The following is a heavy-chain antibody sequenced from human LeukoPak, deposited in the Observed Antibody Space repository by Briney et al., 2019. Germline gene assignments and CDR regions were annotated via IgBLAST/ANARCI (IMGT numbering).Heavy chain of an antibody. Sequence: GGSLRLSCAASGFTFSSHWMTWVRQAPGKGLEWVANILQDGSEKYYVDSVKGRFTISRDNAKNSLYLQMNSLRAEDTAVYYCAFGYSYGYLLHYWGQGTLVTVSS. CDR1: GFTFSSHW. V-gene: IGHV3-7*01. D-gene: IGHD5-18*01. CDR2: ILQDGSEK. CDR3: AFGYSYGYLLHY. J-gene: IGHJ4*02.